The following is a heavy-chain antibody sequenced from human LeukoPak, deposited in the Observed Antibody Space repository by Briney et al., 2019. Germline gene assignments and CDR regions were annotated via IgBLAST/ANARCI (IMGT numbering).Heavy chain of an antibody. CDR1: GFTFSSYA. CDR3: AKDQSFYGDFPGGYDY. Sequence: GASLRLSCAASGFTFSSYAMSWVRQAPGKGLEWVSAISGSGGSTYYADSVKGRFTISRDNSKNALYLQMNSLRAEDTGVYYCAKDQSFYGDFPGGYDYWGQGTLVTVSS. J-gene: IGHJ4*02. CDR2: ISGSGGST. V-gene: IGHV3-23*01. D-gene: IGHD4-17*01.